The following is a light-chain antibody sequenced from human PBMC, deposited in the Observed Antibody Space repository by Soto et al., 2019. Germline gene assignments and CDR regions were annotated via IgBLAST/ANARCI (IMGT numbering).Light chain of an antibody. CDR1: QTISTY. CDR2: DVS. CDR3: QQGYSIHALT. Sequence: DIHMTQSTSSLSASVGNSVTIACRASQTISTYLHWYQHKPWRAPRLLISDVSTLQSGVPGRFRGSGSETEFTLTITYLQPEDFATYYCQQGYSIHALTFGGGTKVDIK. V-gene: IGKV1-39*01. J-gene: IGKJ4*01.